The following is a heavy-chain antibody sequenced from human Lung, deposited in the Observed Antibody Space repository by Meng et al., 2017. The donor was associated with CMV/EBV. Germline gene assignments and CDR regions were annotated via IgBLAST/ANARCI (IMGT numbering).Heavy chain of an antibody. V-gene: IGHV7-4-1*01. CDR3: ARGNGWRFDY. J-gene: IGHJ4*02. CDR1: QSTLHSSS. D-gene: IGHD6-19*01. Sequence: QGQLVPAGFGVKETTDSVKAFCQSGQSTLHSSSVTSVQNPPGQGLEWLGWINMNSGNPTYAQGFTGRFVFSLDTSVSPGYLQIDRLKADDTAVYYCARGNGWRFDYWGQGTLVTVSS. CDR2: INMNSGNP.